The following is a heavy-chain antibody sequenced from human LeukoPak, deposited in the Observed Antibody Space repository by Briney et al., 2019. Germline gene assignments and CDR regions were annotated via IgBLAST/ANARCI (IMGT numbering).Heavy chain of an antibody. J-gene: IGHJ6*04. CDR3: AADPYYYYGMDV. V-gene: IGHV1-58*02. Sequence: TSVKVSCKASGFTFTSSAMQWVRQARGQRLEWIGWIVVGSGNTNYAQKFQERVTITRDMSTSTAYMELSSLRSEDTAVYYCAADPYYYYGMDVWGKGTTVTVSS. CDR1: GFTFTSSA. CDR2: IVVGSGNT.